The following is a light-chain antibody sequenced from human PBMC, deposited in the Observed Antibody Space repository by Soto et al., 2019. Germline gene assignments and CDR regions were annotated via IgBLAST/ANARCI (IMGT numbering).Light chain of an antibody. CDR3: KQYSSSPPIN. CDR2: GAS. CDR1: ESVMKY. V-gene: IGKV3-20*01. Sequence: EIVLTQSPGTLSLSPGERATISCRASESVMKYLAWYQQKSGQAPRLLIHGASSRATGISDRFSGSGSGTDFTLTINRLEPEDFAVYYCKQYSSSPPINFGQGTRLEIK. J-gene: IGKJ5*01.